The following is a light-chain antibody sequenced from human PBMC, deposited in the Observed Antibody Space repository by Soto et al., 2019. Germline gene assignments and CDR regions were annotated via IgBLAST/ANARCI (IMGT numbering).Light chain of an antibody. CDR2: DVV. J-gene: IGLJ1*01. V-gene: IGLV2-11*01. CDR1: GNDVGAYNY. Sequence: QAVLPEPLSVSWSPGHSVTIACTGTGNDVGAYNYVSWYQQHPGRPPKLMIYDVVRWPSGVPDRFSGSKPGNTASLTISGLQAEDDADYFCCSYAGGYNYLFGTGTKVTVL. CDR3: CSYAGGYNYL.